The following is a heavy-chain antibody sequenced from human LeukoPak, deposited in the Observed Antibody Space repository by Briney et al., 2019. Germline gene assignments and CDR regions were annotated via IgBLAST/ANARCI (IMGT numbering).Heavy chain of an antibody. Sequence: GGSLRLSCKGSGVTFSVYAVTWFRQTPGKGLGWVGFVRTKTHGGAPETAASVRGRFNVSRDDSAGIAYLQMTSLRTEDTAMYYCARVNFRDYRGYTWFEPWGQGTLVTVSS. V-gene: IGHV3-49*03. CDR2: VRTKTHGGAP. D-gene: IGHD3-10*01. J-gene: IGHJ5*02. CDR1: GVTFSVYA. CDR3: ARVNFRDYRGYTWFEP.